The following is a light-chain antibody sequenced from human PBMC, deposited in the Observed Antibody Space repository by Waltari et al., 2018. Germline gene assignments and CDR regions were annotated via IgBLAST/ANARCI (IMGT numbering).Light chain of an antibody. CDR1: QGISSY. CDR2: AAS. CDR3: QQYYSYSSIT. Sequence: AIRMTQSPSSLSASTGDRVTITCRASQGISSYLAWYQQKPGIAPKLLIYAASTLQSGVPSRFSGSGSGTDFTLTISCLQSEDFATYYCQQYYSYSSITFGPGTKVDIK. J-gene: IGKJ3*01. V-gene: IGKV1-8*01.